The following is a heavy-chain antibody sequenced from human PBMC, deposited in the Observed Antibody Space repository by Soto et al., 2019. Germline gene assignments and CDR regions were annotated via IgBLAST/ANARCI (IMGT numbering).Heavy chain of an antibody. CDR3: AGGAVGSIGYFDL. CDR2: ITATSSFI. J-gene: IGHJ2*01. D-gene: IGHD2-2*01. V-gene: IGHV3-21*01. Sequence: EVQLVESGGGLVKPGGSLRLSCAASGFTFSSHSVNWVRQAPGKGLEWVSCITATSSFIYYADSVKGRFTISRDNAKHSLSLQTDSLRVEDTAVYYCAGGAVGSIGYFDLWGRGTLVTVSP. CDR1: GFTFSSHS.